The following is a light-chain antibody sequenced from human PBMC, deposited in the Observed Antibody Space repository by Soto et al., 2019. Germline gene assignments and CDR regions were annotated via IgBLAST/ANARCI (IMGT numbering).Light chain of an antibody. CDR1: QSIISY. V-gene: IGKV1-5*01. J-gene: IGKJ4*01. Sequence: DIQMTRSPSSLSSALLDIVTITCLASQSIISYLNWYQQKPGKAPKLLIYDASSLESGVPSRFSGSGSGTEFTLTISSLQPDDFATYYCQQYNSYALTFGGGTKVDIK. CDR3: QQYNSYALT. CDR2: DAS.